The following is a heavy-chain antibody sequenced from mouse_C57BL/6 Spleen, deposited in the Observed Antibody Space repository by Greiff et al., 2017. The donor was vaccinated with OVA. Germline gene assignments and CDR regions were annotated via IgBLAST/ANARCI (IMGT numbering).Heavy chain of an antibody. Sequence: VQLQQSGAELVKPGASVKISCKASGYAFSSYWMNWVKQRPGKGLEWIGQIYPGDGDTNYNGKFKGKATLTADKSSSTAYMQLSSLTSEDSAVYFCARGILRGYFDYWGQGTTLTVSS. V-gene: IGHV1-80*01. CDR1: GYAFSSYW. CDR2: IYPGDGDT. J-gene: IGHJ2*01. CDR3: ARGILRGYFDY.